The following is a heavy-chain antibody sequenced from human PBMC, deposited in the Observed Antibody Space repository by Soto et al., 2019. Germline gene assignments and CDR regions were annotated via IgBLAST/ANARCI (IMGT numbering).Heavy chain of an antibody. CDR1: GFTFSDYY. Sequence: QVQLVESGGGLVKPGGSLRLSCAASGFTFSDYYMSWIRQAPGKGLEWVSYITSSSSYTNYADSVKGRFTISRDNAKNSLYLQINSLRAEDTAVYYCARTPDGTNGVCSAGFDYWGQGTLVTVAS. CDR3: ARTPDGTNGVCSAGFDY. J-gene: IGHJ4*02. CDR2: ITSSSSYT. D-gene: IGHD2-8*01. V-gene: IGHV3-11*06.